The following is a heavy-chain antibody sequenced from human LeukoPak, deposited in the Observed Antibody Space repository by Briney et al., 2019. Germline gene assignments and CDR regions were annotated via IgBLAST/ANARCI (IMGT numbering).Heavy chain of an antibody. J-gene: IGHJ6*03. Sequence: ASVKVSCKASGYTFTSYGISWVRQAPGQGLEWMGWISAYNGNTNYAQKLQGRVTMTTDTSTSTAYMELRSLRSDDTAVYYCARLDSQRIFGNYYYYYMDVWGKGTTVTVSS. V-gene: IGHV1-18*01. CDR2: ISAYNGNT. D-gene: IGHD3-3*01. CDR1: GYTFTSYG. CDR3: ARLDSQRIFGNYYYYYMDV.